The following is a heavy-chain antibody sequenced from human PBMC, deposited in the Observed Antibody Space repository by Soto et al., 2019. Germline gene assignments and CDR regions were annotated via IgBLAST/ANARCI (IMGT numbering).Heavy chain of an antibody. Sequence: SETLSLTCAVYGGSFSGYYWSWIRQPPGKGLEWIGEINHSGITNYNPSLKSRVTISVDTSKNQFSLKLSSVTAADTAVYYCASMYYYDTSGSGPLWGQGTMVTV. D-gene: IGHD3-22*01. J-gene: IGHJ4*02. CDR1: GGSFSGYY. CDR2: INHSGIT. CDR3: ASMYYYDTSGSGPL. V-gene: IGHV4-34*01.